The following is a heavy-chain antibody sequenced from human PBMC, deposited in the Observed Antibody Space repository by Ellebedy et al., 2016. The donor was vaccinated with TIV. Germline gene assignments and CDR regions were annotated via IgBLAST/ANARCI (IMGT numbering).Heavy chain of an antibody. V-gene: IGHV4-59*01. J-gene: IGHJ4*02. Sequence: SETLSLTXTVPGDSISSYYWSWIRQPPGKGLEWIGYIYYTGTTNYNPSLKTRVSISIDTSKKQFSLKLNSVTAADTAVYYCASERFWSGLFDSWGQGSLVTISS. CDR2: IYYTGTT. CDR1: GDSISSYY. CDR3: ASERFWSGLFDS. D-gene: IGHD3-3*01.